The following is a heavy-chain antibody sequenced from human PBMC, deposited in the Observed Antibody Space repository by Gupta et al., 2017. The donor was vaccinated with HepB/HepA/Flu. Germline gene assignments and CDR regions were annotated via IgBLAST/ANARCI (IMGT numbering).Heavy chain of an antibody. V-gene: IGHV4-59*01. CDR1: GGSITSYY. J-gene: IGHJ4*02. CDR3: AGGDLLDY. Sequence: QVQLQESGPGLVPPSETLYLTCTVSGGSITSYYWNWIRQSPGKGLEWIAYIYYRGSTKYNPSLKSRVTISIDTSKSQFSLKLSSLTAADTAVYYCAGGDLLDYWGRGTLVTVSS. D-gene: IGHD3-16*01. CDR2: IYYRGST.